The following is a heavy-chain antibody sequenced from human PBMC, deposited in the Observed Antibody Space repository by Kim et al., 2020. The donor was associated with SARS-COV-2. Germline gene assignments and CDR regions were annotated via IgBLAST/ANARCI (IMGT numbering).Heavy chain of an antibody. D-gene: IGHD6-13*01. CDR1: GFTFSSYA. V-gene: IGHV3-23*01. CDR3: AKVGARIAAAGTFDY. CDR2: ISGSGGST. J-gene: IGHJ4*02. Sequence: GGSLRLSCAASGFTFSSYAMSWVRQAPGKGLEWVSAISGSGGSTYYADSVKGRFTIARDNSKNTLYLQMNSQRAEDKAVYYCAKVGARIAAAGTFDYWGQGTLVTVSS.